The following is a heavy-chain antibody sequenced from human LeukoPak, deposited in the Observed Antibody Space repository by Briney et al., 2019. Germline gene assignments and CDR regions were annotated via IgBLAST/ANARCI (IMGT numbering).Heavy chain of an antibody. CDR1: GFTFDDYA. J-gene: IGHJ4*02. CDR3: AKGVPSGSGSYYKD. D-gene: IGHD3-10*01. V-gene: IGHV3-9*01. Sequence: GGSLRLSCAASGFTFDDYAMLWVRQAPGKGLEWVSGISWNSGSIGYADSVKGRFTISRDNAKNSLYLQMNSLRAEDTALYYCAKGVPSGSGSYYKDWGQGTLVTVSS. CDR2: ISWNSGSI.